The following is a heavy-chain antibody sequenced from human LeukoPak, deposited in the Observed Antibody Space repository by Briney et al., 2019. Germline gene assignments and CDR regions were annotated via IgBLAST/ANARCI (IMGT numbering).Heavy chain of an antibody. D-gene: IGHD3-22*01. V-gene: IGHV4-4*07. CDR1: GGSISSYY. CDR2: FYISGST. Sequence: SETLSLTCTVSGGSISSYYWSWIRQPAGKGLEWIGRFYISGSTNYNPSLKSRVTMSVDTSKNQFSLRLNSVTAADTAVYYCATGRYSDSSGYSLVDHWGQGTLVTVSS. J-gene: IGHJ4*02. CDR3: ATGRYSDSSGYSLVDH.